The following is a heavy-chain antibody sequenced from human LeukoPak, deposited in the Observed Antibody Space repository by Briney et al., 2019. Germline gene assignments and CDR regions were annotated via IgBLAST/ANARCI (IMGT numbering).Heavy chain of an antibody. CDR1: GGSISSYY. J-gene: IGHJ3*01. CDR3: ARTKPLDPFDF. Sequence: SETLSLTCTVSGGSISSYYWSWIRQPPGKGLEWIGYIYYSGNTYYNPSLKSRVTISVDTSKNQFSLKVNSMTAADTAVYYCARTKPLDPFDFWGQGTLVTVSS. V-gene: IGHV4-59*01. CDR2: IYYSGNT.